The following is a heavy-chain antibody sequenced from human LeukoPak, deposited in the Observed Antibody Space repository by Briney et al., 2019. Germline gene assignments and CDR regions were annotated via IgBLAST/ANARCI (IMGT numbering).Heavy chain of an antibody. J-gene: IGHJ5*02. CDR2: INHSGST. CDR3: ARGTRPHYYDSSGFGWFDP. Sequence: PSETLSLTCAVYGGSFSGYYWSWIRQPPGKGLEWIGEINHSGSTNYNPSLKSRVTISVDTSKNQFSLKPSSVTAADTAVYYCARGTRPHYYDSSGFGWFDPWGQGTLVTVSS. D-gene: IGHD3-22*01. CDR1: GGSFSGYY. V-gene: IGHV4-34*01.